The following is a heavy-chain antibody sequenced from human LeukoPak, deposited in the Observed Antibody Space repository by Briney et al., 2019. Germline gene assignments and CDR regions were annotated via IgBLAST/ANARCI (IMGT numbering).Heavy chain of an antibody. CDR1: GFTFSSYW. Sequence: GGSLRLSCAASGFTFSSYWMSWVRQAPGKGLEWVANIKQDGSEKYYVDSVKGRFTISRDNAKNSLYLQMISLRADDTAVYYCAGDSAYPIGSGSDVDYWGQGILVTVSS. J-gene: IGHJ4*02. D-gene: IGHD3-10*01. CDR3: AGDSAYPIGSGSDVDY. CDR2: IKQDGSEK. V-gene: IGHV3-7*01.